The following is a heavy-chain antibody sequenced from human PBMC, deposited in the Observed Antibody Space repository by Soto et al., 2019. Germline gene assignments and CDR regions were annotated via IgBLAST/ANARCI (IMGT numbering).Heavy chain of an antibody. D-gene: IGHD3-10*01. CDR1: GFTFSDYY. CDR2: ISSSGSTI. CDR3: ARDAGFGAHFYYYYGMDV. Sequence: PGGSLRLSCAASGFTFSDYYMSWIRQAPGKGLEWVSYISSSGSTIYYADSVKGRFTISRDNAKNSLYLQMNSLRAEDTAVYCCARDAGFGAHFYYYYGMDVWGQGTTVTVSS. V-gene: IGHV3-11*01. J-gene: IGHJ6*02.